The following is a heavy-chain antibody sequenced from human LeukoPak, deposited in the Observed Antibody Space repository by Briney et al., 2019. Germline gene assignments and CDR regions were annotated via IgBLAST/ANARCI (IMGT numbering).Heavy chain of an antibody. V-gene: IGHV4-59*01. J-gene: IGHJ4*02. CDR3: ARCFGSGCPNGVFDY. Sequence: PSETLSLTCTVSGGSIRNYYWSWIRQPPGQGLVWIGYIYYSETTNYNPSLKSRVTISIDTSKNQFSLKLSSVTAADTAVYYCARCFGSGCPNGVFDYWGQGTLVTVSS. CDR1: GGSIRNYY. D-gene: IGHD6-19*01. CDR2: IYYSETT.